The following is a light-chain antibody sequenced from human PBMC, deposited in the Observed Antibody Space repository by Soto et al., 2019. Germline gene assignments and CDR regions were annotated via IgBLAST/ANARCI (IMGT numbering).Light chain of an antibody. V-gene: IGKV1-39*01. J-gene: IGKJ1*01. CDR3: QQSYSLPRT. Sequence: DIQMTQSPSSLSASVGDRVTITCRASQSISSIVNWYQQKPGKAPKLLIYAASSLHSGVPSRFSGSGSGIDVTLTITSLQPEDFATYYCQQSYSLPRTFGQGTKVEIK. CDR1: QSISSI. CDR2: AAS.